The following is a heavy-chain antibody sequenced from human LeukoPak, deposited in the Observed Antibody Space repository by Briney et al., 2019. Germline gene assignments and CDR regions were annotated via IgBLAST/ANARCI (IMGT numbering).Heavy chain of an antibody. Sequence: SETLSLTCTVSGGSISSSSYYWGWIRQPPGKGLEWIGYIYYSGSTNYNPSLKSRVTISVDTSKNQFSLKLSSVTAADTAVYYCARDGGSSWYSYGFDPWGQGTLVTVSS. CDR2: IYYSGST. CDR1: GGSISSSSYY. J-gene: IGHJ5*02. V-gene: IGHV4-61*01. D-gene: IGHD6-13*01. CDR3: ARDGGSSWYSYGFDP.